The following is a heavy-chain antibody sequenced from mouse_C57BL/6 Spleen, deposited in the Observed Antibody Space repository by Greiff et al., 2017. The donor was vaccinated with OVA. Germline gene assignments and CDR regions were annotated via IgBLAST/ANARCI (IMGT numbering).Heavy chain of an antibody. CDR1: GFTFSSYA. CDR3: AREETAQATFAD. CDR2: ISSGGDYI. D-gene: IGHD3-2*02. V-gene: IGHV5S21*01. J-gene: IGHJ3*01. Sequence: EVKLVESGDGLVKPGGSLKLSCAASGFTFSSYAMSWVRQTPEKRLEWVAYISSGGDYIYYADTVKGRFTISRDNARNTLYLQMSSLKSEDTAVYYSAREETAQATFADWGQGTLVTVSA.